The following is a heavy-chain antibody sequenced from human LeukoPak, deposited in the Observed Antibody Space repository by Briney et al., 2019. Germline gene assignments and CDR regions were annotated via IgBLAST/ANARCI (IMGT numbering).Heavy chain of an antibody. CDR2: ISGSGDST. J-gene: IGHJ4*02. CDR1: GFTFSSYA. CDR3: ARDDQDDYYYDSSGFNFDY. V-gene: IGHV3-23*01. D-gene: IGHD3-22*01. Sequence: GGSLRLSCAASGFTFSSYAMSWVRQAPGKGLEWVSGISGSGDSTYYADSVKGRFTISRDNSKNTMYLQMNSLRAEDTAVYYCARDDQDDYYYDSSGFNFDYWGQGTLVTVSS.